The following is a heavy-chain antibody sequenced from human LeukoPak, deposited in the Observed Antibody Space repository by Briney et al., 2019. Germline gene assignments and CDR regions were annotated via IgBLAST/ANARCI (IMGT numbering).Heavy chain of an antibody. V-gene: IGHV3-21*01. D-gene: IGHD1-1*01. CDR2: ISSSSYI. J-gene: IGHJ5*02. CDR3: AREVRLNNWFDP. Sequence: GGSLRLSCAASGFTFSSYSMNWVRQAPGKGLEWVSSISSSSYIYYADSVKGRFTISRDNAKNSLYLQMNSLRAEDTAVYYCAREVRLNNWFDPWGHGTLVTVSS. CDR1: GFTFSSYS.